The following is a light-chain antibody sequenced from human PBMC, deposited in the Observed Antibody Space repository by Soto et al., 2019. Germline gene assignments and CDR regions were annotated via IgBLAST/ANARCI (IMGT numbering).Light chain of an antibody. V-gene: IGKV1-12*01. CDR1: QGISSW. CDR2: AAS. CDR3: QQANSFPFT. J-gene: IGKJ3*01. Sequence: DIQMTQSPSSVSASVGDRVTITCRASQGISSWLAWYQQRPGKAPNLLIYAASTLQSGVPSMFSGSGSGTDFTLSISSLQTEDVATSYCQQANSFPFTFGPGTTVDFK.